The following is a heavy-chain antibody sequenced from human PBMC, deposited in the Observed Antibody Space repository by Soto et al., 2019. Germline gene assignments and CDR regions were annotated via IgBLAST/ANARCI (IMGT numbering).Heavy chain of an antibody. Sequence: QVQLQESGPGLVKPSETLSLTCTVSGGSISSYYWSWIRQPPGKGLEWIGYIYYSGSTNYNPSLKSRVTIAVDTSKNQFSLKVSSVTAADTALDYCARDRVEGYCINGVYSDYFDYWGQGTPVTVSS. CDR2: IYYSGST. V-gene: IGHV4-59*01. CDR3: ARDRVEGYCINGVYSDYFDY. CDR1: GGSISSYY. D-gene: IGHD2-8*01. J-gene: IGHJ4*02.